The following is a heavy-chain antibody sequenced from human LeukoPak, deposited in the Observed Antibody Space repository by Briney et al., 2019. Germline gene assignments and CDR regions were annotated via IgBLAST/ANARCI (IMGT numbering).Heavy chain of an antibody. Sequence: PGGSLRLSCAASGFTFSSYAMSWVRQAPGKGLEWVSAISGSGGSTYYADSVKGRFTISSDNSKNTLYLQMNSLRAEDTAVYYCAKAEYSSSWSSFDYWGQGTLVTVSS. V-gene: IGHV3-23*01. D-gene: IGHD6-13*01. J-gene: IGHJ4*02. CDR2: ISGSGGST. CDR3: AKAEYSSSWSSFDY. CDR1: GFTFSSYA.